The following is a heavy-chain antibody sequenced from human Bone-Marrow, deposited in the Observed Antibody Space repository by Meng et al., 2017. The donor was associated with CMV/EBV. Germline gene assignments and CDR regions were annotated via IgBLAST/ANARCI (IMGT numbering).Heavy chain of an antibody. D-gene: IGHD6-6*01. Sequence: ASVKVSCKVSGYTLTELSMHWVRQAPGKGLEWMGGFDPEDGETIYAQKFQGRVTMTEDTSTDTAYMELSSLRSEDTAVYYCATDLVSGSRSYYYYGMDVWGQGTTVTVSS. CDR2: FDPEDGET. J-gene: IGHJ6*02. CDR1: GYTLTELS. CDR3: ATDLVSGSRSYYYYGMDV. V-gene: IGHV1-24*01.